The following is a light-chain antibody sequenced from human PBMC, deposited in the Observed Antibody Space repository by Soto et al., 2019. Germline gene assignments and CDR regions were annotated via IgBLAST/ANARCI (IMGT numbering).Light chain of an antibody. V-gene: IGLV1-44*01. J-gene: IGLJ1*01. CDR2: TNN. CDR3: ATWDDSLNGYV. Sequence: QPVLTQPPSASGTPGQRVTISCSGGSSNIGSNTVNWYQHLPGTAPKLLIDTNNQRPSGVPDRFSGSKSGTSASLAISGLRSEDEADYYCATWDDSLNGYVFGTGTKLTVL. CDR1: SSNIGSNT.